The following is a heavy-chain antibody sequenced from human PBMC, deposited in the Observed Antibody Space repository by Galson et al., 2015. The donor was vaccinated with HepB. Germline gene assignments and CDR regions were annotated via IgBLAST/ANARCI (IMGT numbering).Heavy chain of an antibody. J-gene: IGHJ6*03. CDR2: INAGNGST. CDR1: GYTFTSYA. D-gene: IGHD6-6*01. Sequence: SVKVSCKASGYTFTSYAMHWVRQAPGQRLEWMGWINAGNGSTKYSQKFQGRVTITRDTSASTAYMELSSLRSEDTAVYYCARGRSSLRYYYYYMDVWGKGTTVTVSS. V-gene: IGHV1-3*01. CDR3: ARGRSSLRYYYYYMDV.